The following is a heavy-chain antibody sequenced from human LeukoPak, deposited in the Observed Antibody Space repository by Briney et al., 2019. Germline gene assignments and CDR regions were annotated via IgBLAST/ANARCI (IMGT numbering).Heavy chain of an antibody. V-gene: IGHV3-13*01. D-gene: IGHD1-1*01. J-gene: IGHJ6*03. CDR1: GLTFSSLG. Sequence: QAGGSLRLSCAASGLTFSSLGMHWVRQPTGQGLEWVSTIGTASDTYYPGSVEGRFTLSRDNAKNSLYLQMNSQTAGDTAVYYCARGPPRGKYYYMDVWGKGTTVTVSS. CDR2: IGTASDT. CDR3: ARGPPRGKYYYMDV.